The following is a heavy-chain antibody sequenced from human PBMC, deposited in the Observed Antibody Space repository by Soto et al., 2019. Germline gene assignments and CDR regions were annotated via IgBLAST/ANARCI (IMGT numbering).Heavy chain of an antibody. CDR1: GFTFSDYA. CDR3: AKDHGMDV. J-gene: IGHJ6*02. V-gene: IGHV3-23*01. Sequence: LRLSCVASGFTFSDYAMAWVRQSPGKGLEWVSSISGSGGSTYYADSVKGRFTISRDNSKNTVFLQMNSLRAEDTAVYYCAKDHGMDVWGQGATVTVSS. CDR2: ISGSGGST.